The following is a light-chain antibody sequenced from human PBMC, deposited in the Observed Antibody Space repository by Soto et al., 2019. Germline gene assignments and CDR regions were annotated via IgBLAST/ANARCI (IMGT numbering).Light chain of an antibody. Sequence: EIVLAQSPGTLSLSPGERATLSCRASQSVSSSYLAWYQQKPGQAPRLLIYGASSRATGIPDRFSGSGSGTEFTLTISRLEPEDFAVYYCQQYNNWPPITFGQGTRLEI. CDR3: QQYNNWPPIT. V-gene: IGKV3-20*01. J-gene: IGKJ5*01. CDR2: GAS. CDR1: QSVSSSY.